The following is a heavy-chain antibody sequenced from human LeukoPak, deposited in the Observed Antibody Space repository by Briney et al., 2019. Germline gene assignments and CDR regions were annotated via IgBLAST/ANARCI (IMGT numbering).Heavy chain of an antibody. CDR3: ARAPLWFGELLNWHFDL. V-gene: IGHV1-46*01. Sequence: ASVKVSCKASGYTFTNNYIHWVRRAPGQGLEWMGIINPSGGSTNSAQKFQGRVTMTSDMSTSTVYMDLSSLKSEDTAVYYCARAPLWFGELLNWHFDLWGRGTLVTVSS. CDR1: GYTFTNNY. J-gene: IGHJ2*01. CDR2: INPSGGST. D-gene: IGHD3-10*01.